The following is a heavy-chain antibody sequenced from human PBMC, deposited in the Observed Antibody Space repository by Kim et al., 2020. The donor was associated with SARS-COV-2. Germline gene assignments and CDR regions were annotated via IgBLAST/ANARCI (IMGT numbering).Heavy chain of an antibody. V-gene: IGHV3-23*01. Sequence: GGSLRLSCAASGFSFSAYAMTWVRQAPGKGLEWVSSIINTGGSTYYADSVRGRFTISRDNPKNRLYLQLHSLRAEDTAVYYCTKERVKMYCYGSGPNYNMYGMDVGSQGTAVTVP. J-gene: IGHJ6*02. CDR3: TKERVKMYCYGSGPNYNMYGMDV. CDR2: IINTGGST. D-gene: IGHD3-10*01. CDR1: GFSFSAYA.